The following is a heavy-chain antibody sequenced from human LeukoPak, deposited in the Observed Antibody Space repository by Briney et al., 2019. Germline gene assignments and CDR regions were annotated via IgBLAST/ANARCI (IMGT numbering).Heavy chain of an antibody. D-gene: IGHD3-3*01. CDR3: ARDGYDFWSGYPTTVDF. CDR1: GFTFSAYA. Sequence: GGSLRLSCAASGFTFSAYAMNWVRQAPGKGLEWVSYISSSGNTIYYADSVQGRFTISRDNANNSLYLQMNSLRAEDTAVYYCARDGYDFWSGYPTTVDFWGQGTLVTVSS. V-gene: IGHV3-48*01. J-gene: IGHJ4*02. CDR2: ISSSGNTI.